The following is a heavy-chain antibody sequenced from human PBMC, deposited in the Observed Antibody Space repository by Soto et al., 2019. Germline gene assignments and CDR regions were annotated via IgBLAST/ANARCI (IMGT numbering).Heavy chain of an antibody. J-gene: IGHJ3*01. Sequence: GGSLRLSCAAFGLTISGKRYVAWVRQAPGKGLEWVSGLYDVDGSFYADSVRGRFTTSSDSSKTTVYLQMNDLRPDDTAVYYCATWHEREHAYDVWGQGTTVTVSS. D-gene: IGHD1-1*01. V-gene: IGHV3-53*01. CDR2: LYDVDGS. CDR1: GLTISGKRY. CDR3: ATWHEREHAYDV.